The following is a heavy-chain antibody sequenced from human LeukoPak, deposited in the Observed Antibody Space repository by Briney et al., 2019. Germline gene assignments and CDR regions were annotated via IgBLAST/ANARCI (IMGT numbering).Heavy chain of an antibody. Sequence: PGGSLRLSCAASGFTFNNYGMHWVRQAPGKGLEWVAVISYDGSDKYYADSVKGRFTISRDNSKNTLDLQMNSLRAEDTAVYYCAKVRVVYNWNYAYYFDSWGQGTLVTVSS. V-gene: IGHV3-30*18. D-gene: IGHD1-7*01. CDR1: GFTFNNYG. CDR3: AKVRVVYNWNYAYYFDS. J-gene: IGHJ4*02. CDR2: ISYDGSDK.